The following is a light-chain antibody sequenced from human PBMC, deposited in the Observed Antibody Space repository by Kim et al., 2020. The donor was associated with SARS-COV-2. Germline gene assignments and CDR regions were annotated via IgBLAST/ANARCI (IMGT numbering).Light chain of an antibody. V-gene: IGLV2-14*01. CDR3: DSYTSSNTFV. CDR1: SSDIGLYNY. J-gene: IGLJ3*02. CDR2: DVS. Sequence: QSALTQPASVSGSPGQSITISCTGTSSDIGLYNYVSWYQQHPGKAPKLMIYDVSKRPSGVSDRFSGSKSGNTASLTISGLQTEDEADYYCDSYTSSNTFVFGAGTKLTVL.